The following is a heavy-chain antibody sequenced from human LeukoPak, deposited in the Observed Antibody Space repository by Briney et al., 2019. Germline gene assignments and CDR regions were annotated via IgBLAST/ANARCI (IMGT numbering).Heavy chain of an antibody. CDR1: GFTFSSYA. CDR2: ISYDGSNK. D-gene: IGHD3-22*01. J-gene: IGHJ4*02. CDR3: ARGMSMIVVVITASQCDY. V-gene: IGHV3-30-3*01. Sequence: GGSLRLSCAASGFTFSSYAMHWVRQAPGKGLEGVAVISYDGSNKYYADFVKGRFTISRDNSKNTLYLQMNSLRAEDTAVYYCARGMSMIVVVITASQCDYWGQGTLVTVSS.